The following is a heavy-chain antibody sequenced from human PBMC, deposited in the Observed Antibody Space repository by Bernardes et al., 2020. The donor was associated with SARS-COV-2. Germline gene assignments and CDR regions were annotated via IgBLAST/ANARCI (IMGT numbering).Heavy chain of an antibody. Sequence: ASVKVSCKTSGYTFTAFYIHWLRQAPGQRLEWMGWIDPKSGGTTYEQKFQGRVTMTRDASSSTVYMELNWLRVDDTAMYYCASRHSSFAFYGLDVWGQGTTVTVSS. V-gene: IGHV1-2*02. D-gene: IGHD6-19*01. CDR2: IDPKSGGT. J-gene: IGHJ6*02. CDR3: ASRHSSFAFYGLDV. CDR1: GYTFTAFY.